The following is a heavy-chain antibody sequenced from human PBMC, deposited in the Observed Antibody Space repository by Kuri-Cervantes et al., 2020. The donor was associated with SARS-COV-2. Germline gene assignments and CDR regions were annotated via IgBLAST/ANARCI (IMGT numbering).Heavy chain of an antibody. V-gene: IGHV4-39*01. D-gene: IGHD3-22*01. CDR1: GGSVSSSGFF. J-gene: IGHJ4*02. Sequence: AESLTLSCSVSGGSVSSSGFFWGWIRQPPGKGLEWIGNIYYSGRTYYNPSLKNRVTMSVDTSRNQVSLKLSSVTAADTAVYYCAGQSAYYDASCSWVYYFDSWGQGTLVTVSS. CDR3: AGQSAYYDASCSWVYYFDS. CDR2: IYYSGRT.